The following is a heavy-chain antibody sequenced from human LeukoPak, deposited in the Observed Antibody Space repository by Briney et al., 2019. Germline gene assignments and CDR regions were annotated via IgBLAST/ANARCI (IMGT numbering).Heavy chain of an antibody. Sequence: GGSLRLSCAASGFTFSSYWMSWVRQAPGKGLEWVANIKQDGSEKYYVDSVKGRFTISRDNAKNSLYLQMNSLRAEDTAVYYCARADIVVVPAATYNWFDPWGQGTLVTVSS. D-gene: IGHD2-2*01. CDR3: ARADIVVVPAATYNWFDP. V-gene: IGHV3-7*03. CDR1: GFTFSSYW. CDR2: IKQDGSEK. J-gene: IGHJ5*02.